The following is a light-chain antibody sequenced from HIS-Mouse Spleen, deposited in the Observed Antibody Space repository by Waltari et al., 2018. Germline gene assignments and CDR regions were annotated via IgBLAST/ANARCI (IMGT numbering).Light chain of an antibody. CDR3: QQYGSSPFT. V-gene: IGKV3-20*01. J-gene: IGKJ3*01. Sequence: EIVLTQSPATLSLSPGERATLSCRASQRVSSSYLAWYQQKPGQAPRLLIYGASSRATGMPDRFSGSGSGTDFTLTISRLEPEDFAVYYCQQYGSSPFTFGPGTKVDIK. CDR1: QRVSSSY. CDR2: GAS.